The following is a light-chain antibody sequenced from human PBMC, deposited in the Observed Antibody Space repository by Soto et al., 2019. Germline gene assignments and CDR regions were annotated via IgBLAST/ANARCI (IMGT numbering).Light chain of an antibody. CDR2: DVS. CDR3: CSHAGSYTYV. CDR1: SSDVGAYNY. J-gene: IGLJ1*01. Sequence: QSALTQPRSVSGSPGQSVTISCTGTSSDVGAYNYVSWYQQHPGKAPKVMIYDVSKRPSGVPDRFSGSKSGNTASLTISGRQAEDEADYYCCSHAGSYTYVFGTGTKVTVL. V-gene: IGLV2-11*01.